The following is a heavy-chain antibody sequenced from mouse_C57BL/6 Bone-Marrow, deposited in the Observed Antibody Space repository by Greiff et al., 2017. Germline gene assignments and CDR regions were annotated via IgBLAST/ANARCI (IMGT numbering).Heavy chain of an antibody. CDR3: ARRRYDGSYWYFDV. Sequence: QVQLQQPGAELVKPGASVKLSCKASGYTFTSYWMHWVKQRPGQGLEWIGMIHPNSGSTNYNEKFKSKATLTVDKSSSTAYMQLRSLTSEDSAVYLCARRRYDGSYWYFDVWGRGTTVTVSA. J-gene: IGHJ1*03. CDR1: GYTFTSYW. D-gene: IGHD1-1*01. CDR2: IHPNSGST. V-gene: IGHV1-64*01.